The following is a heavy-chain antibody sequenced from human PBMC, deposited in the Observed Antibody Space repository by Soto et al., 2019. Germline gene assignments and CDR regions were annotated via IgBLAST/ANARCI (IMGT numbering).Heavy chain of an antibody. CDR2: ISAYNGNT. CDR1: GYTFTSYG. Sequence: ASVKVSCKASGYTFTSYGISWVRQAPGQGLEWMGWISAYNGNTNYAQKLQGRVTMTTDTSTSTAYMELRSLRSDDTAVYYCARVRVLRYFDWLPTPYYYYYMDVWGKGTTVTVSS. D-gene: IGHD3-9*01. V-gene: IGHV1-18*01. CDR3: ARVRVLRYFDWLPTPYYYYYMDV. J-gene: IGHJ6*03.